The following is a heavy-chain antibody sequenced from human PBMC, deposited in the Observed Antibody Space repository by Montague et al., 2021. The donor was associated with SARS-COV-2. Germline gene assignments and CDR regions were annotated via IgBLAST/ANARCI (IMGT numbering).Heavy chain of an antibody. CDR3: ARAGWRCSGGSCYSQGGFDY. V-gene: IGHV3-30-3*01. CDR2: ISYDGSNK. CDR1: GFIFSSYA. Sequence: SLRLSCEASGFIFSSYAMHWVRQAPGKGLEWAAVISYDGSNKFYSDSXKVRFTISRDNSKNTLYLQMSSLRAEDTAVYYCARAGWRCSGGSCYSQGGFDYWGQGTLVTVSS. D-gene: IGHD2-15*01. J-gene: IGHJ4*02.